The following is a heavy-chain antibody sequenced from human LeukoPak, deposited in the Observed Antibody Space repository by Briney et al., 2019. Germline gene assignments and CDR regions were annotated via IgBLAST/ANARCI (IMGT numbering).Heavy chain of an antibody. V-gene: IGHV3-48*03. CDR1: GFTFSGYE. CDR3: VRENGGLDF. CDR2: IGSSGRDI. J-gene: IGHJ4*02. Sequence: GGSLRLSCAASGFTFSGYEMNWVRQAPGKGLEWISYIGSSGRDIYYADSVRGRFTISRDNARSSLYLQMSSLRAEDTAVYHCVRENGGLDFWGQGTLVTVSS. D-gene: IGHD2-8*01.